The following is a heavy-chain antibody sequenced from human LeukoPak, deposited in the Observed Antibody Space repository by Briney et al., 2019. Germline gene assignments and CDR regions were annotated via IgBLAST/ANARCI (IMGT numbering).Heavy chain of an antibody. Sequence: SETLSLTCAVSGGSISSGGYSWSWIRQPPGKGLEWIGYIYHSGSTYYNPSLKSRVTISVDTSKNQFSLKLSSVTAADTAVYYCARGRGFRPTYYYGSGSPYYFDYWGQGTLVTVSS. J-gene: IGHJ4*02. D-gene: IGHD3-10*01. V-gene: IGHV4-30-2*01. CDR3: ARGRGFRPTYYYGSGSPYYFDY. CDR2: IYHSGST. CDR1: GGSISSGGYS.